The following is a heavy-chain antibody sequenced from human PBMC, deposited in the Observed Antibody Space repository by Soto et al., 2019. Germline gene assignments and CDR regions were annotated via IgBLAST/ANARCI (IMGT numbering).Heavy chain of an antibody. CDR1: GGSFNGCY. V-gene: IGHV4-34*01. Sequence: SETMSLTRAVYGGSFNGCYCSWIRKHPGKGLEWIGEINHSGSTNYNPSLKSRVTISVDTSKNQFSLKLSSVTAADTAVYYCAMSVIAAAVEWFDPWGQGTLVTVSS. D-gene: IGHD6-13*01. CDR3: AMSVIAAAVEWFDP. J-gene: IGHJ5*02. CDR2: INHSGST.